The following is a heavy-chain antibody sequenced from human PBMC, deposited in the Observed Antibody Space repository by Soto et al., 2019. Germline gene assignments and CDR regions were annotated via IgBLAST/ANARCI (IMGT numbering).Heavy chain of an antibody. Sequence: ETLSLTCIVSGGSISSYYWSWIRQPAGKGLEWIGRIYTSGSTNYNPSLKSRVTMSVDTSKNQFSLKLSSVTAADTAVYYCAREPVGDYYDSSGYFDYWGQGTLVTVSS. J-gene: IGHJ4*02. D-gene: IGHD3-22*01. CDR3: AREPVGDYYDSSGYFDY. CDR2: IYTSGST. V-gene: IGHV4-4*07. CDR1: GGSISSYY.